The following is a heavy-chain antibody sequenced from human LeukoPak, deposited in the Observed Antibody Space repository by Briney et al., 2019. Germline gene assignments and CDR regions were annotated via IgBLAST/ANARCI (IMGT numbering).Heavy chain of an antibody. D-gene: IGHD6-13*01. Sequence: ASVKVSCKASGYTFTGYYMHWVRQAPGQGLEWMGWINPNSGGTNYAQKFQGRVTMTRDTSISTAYMELSRLRSDDTAVYSCARGLVAADGTCVSWGQGTLVPVSS. V-gene: IGHV1-2*02. CDR1: GYTFTGYY. CDR2: INPNSGGT. CDR3: ARGLVAADGTCVS. J-gene: IGHJ5*02.